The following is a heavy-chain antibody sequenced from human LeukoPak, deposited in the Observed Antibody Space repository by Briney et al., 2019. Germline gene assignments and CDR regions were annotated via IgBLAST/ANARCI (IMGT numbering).Heavy chain of an antibody. D-gene: IGHD3-22*01. V-gene: IGHV4-61*01. CDR3: AHWDYYDSSGYSN. CDR1: GGSVSSGSYY. J-gene: IGHJ4*02. CDR2: IYYSGST. Sequence: PSETLSLTCTVSGGSVSSGSYYWTWIRQSPGKGLEWIGNIYYSGSTNYNPSLKSRVTISVDTSKNQFSLKLSSVTAADTAVYYCAHWDYYDSSGYSNWGQGTLVTVSS.